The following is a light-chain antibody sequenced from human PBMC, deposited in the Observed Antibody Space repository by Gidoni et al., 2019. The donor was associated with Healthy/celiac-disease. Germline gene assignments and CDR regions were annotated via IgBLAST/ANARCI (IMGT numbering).Light chain of an antibody. CDR1: SSNIGAGYD. Sequence: QAALTQPPSVSGAPGQRVPISCTGSSSNIGAGYDVHWYQQLPGTAPKLLIYGNSNRPSGVSDRFSGSKSGTSASLAITGLQAEDEADYYCQSYDSSLSGYVVFGGGTKLTVL. CDR2: GNS. CDR3: QSYDSSLSGYVV. V-gene: IGLV1-40*01. J-gene: IGLJ2*01.